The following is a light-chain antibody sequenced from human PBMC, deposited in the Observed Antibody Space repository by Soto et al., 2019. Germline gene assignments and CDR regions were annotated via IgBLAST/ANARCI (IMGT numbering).Light chain of an antibody. V-gene: IGKV3-11*01. Sequence: VMTQSPATLSVSPGERATLSCRASQSVSSNLAWYQQKPGQAPRLLISGASRRATGIPARFSGSGSGTDFTLTVTSLEPEDFAVYYCQQRSSSITFGQGTRLEIK. CDR1: QSVSSN. J-gene: IGKJ5*01. CDR2: GAS. CDR3: QQRSSSIT.